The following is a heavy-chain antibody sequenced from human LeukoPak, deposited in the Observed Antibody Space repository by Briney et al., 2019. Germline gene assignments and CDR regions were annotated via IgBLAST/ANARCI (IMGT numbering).Heavy chain of an antibody. CDR2: IYPGDSDT. CDR3: ARYVWGIDYDSSGYYLTGGYFDY. CDR1: GYSFSIYS. D-gene: IGHD3-22*01. V-gene: IGHV5-51*01. Sequence: GESLKISCKGSGYSFSIYSIGWVRQMPGKGLEWMGIIYPGDSDTRYSPSFQGQVTISADKSISTAYLQWSSLKASDTAMYYCARYVWGIDYDSSGYYLTGGYFDYWGQGTLVTVSS. J-gene: IGHJ4*02.